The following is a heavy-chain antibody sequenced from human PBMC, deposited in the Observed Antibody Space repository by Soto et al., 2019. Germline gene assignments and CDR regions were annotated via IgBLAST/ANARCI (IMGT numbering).Heavy chain of an antibody. CDR3: AKAGYCSSTSCSTHFDY. D-gene: IGHD2-2*01. V-gene: IGHV3-30*18. J-gene: IGHJ4*02. CDR1: GFTFSSYG. Sequence: QVQLVESGGGVVQPGRSLRLSCAASGFTFSSYGMHWVRQAPGKGLEWVAVISYDGSNKYYADSVKGRFTISRDNSKTTLYLQMNSLRAEDTAVYYCAKAGYCSSTSCSTHFDYWGQGTLVTVSS. CDR2: ISYDGSNK.